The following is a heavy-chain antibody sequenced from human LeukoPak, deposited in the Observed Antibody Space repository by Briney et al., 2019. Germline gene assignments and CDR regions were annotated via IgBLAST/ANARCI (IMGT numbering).Heavy chain of an antibody. D-gene: IGHD3-22*01. CDR1: GHSLHTPDYY. CDR3: ARGVTYYDDSSGYLPDY. Sequence: PSETLSLTCTVSGHSLHTPDYYWTWIRQHPGRGLEWIGYIYNRGLTYYNPSLKSRVTISVDTSKNQFSLKLTSVTAADTALYYCARGVTYYDDSSGYLPDYWGQGTLVTVSS. CDR2: IYNRGLT. V-gene: IGHV4-31*03. J-gene: IGHJ4*02.